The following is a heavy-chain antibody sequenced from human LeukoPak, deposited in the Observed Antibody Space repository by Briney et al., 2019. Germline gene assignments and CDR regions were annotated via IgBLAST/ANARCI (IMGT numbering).Heavy chain of an antibody. CDR3: ARGGGSCYFCDSWFDP. V-gene: IGHV4-34*01. CDR2: INHSGST. Sequence: SETLSLTCAVYGGSFSGYYWSWIRQPPGKGLEWIGEINHSGSTNYNPSLKSRVTISVDSSKNQFNLELRSVTAANTAVYYCARGGGSCYFCDSWFDPWGQGTLVTVSS. D-gene: IGHD2-15*01. CDR1: GGSFSGYY. J-gene: IGHJ5*02.